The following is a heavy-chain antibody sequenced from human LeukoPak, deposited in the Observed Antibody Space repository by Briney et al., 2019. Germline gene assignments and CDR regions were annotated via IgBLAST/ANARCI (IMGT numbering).Heavy chain of an antibody. Sequence: SVKVSCKASGYTFTGYYMLWVRQAPGQGLEWMGWINPNSGGTNYAQKFRGRVTMTRDTSISTAYMELSRLRSDDTAVYYCARRTTVTKIDYWGQGTLVTVSS. CDR1: GYTFTGYY. D-gene: IGHD4-17*01. J-gene: IGHJ4*02. CDR2: INPNSGGT. V-gene: IGHV1-2*02. CDR3: ARRTTVTKIDY.